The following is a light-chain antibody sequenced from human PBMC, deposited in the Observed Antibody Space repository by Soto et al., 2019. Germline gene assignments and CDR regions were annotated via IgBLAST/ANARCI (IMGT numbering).Light chain of an antibody. J-gene: IGLJ2*01. V-gene: IGLV2-11*01. CDR1: SRDVGCYNY. CDR3: CSYAGSYPVV. CDR2: DVS. Sequence: QSAPTQRRPVSGSPSPSATISCNGPSRDVGCYNYVSWYEQHRGKAPKLIIYDVSKRPSGVPDRFAGSKSGNTASLTISGLQAEDEADYYCCSYAGSYPVVFGGGTKLTVL.